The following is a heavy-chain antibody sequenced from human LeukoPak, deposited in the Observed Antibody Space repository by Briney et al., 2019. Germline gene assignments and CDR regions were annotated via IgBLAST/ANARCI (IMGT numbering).Heavy chain of an antibody. J-gene: IGHJ4*02. Sequence: PGGSLRLSCAASGFDFSNYWKYWVRQAPGKGLEWVANIKQDGSEKYYVDSVRGRFTISRDNAKNSLSLQMNSLRAEDTAVYYCASNYGGWGQGTLVTVSS. CDR2: IKQDGSEK. CDR3: ASNYGG. V-gene: IGHV3-7*03. CDR1: GFDFSNYW. D-gene: IGHD4-11*01.